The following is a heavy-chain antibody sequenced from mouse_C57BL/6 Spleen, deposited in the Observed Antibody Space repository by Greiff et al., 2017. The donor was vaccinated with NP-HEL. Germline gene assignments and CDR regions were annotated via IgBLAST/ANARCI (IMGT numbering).Heavy chain of an antibody. CDR1: GYNIKDDY. CDR2: IDPENGDT. CDR3: TGPYFDY. Sequence: VQLKEPGAELVRPGASVKLSCTASGYNIKDDYMHWVKQRPEQGLEWIGWIDPENGDTEYASKFQGKATITADTSSNTAYLQLSSLTSEDTAVYYCTGPYFDYWGQGTTLTVSS. V-gene: IGHV14-4*01. J-gene: IGHJ2*01.